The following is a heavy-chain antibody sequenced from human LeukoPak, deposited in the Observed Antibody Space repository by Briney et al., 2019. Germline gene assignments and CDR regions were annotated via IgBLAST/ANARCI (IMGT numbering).Heavy chain of an antibody. CDR1: GFTFGDYA. D-gene: IGHD2-2*01. Sequence: GGSLRLSCPVSGFTFGDYAMSWFRQAPGKGLEWVSAISGSGGSTYYADSVKGRFTISRDNSKNTLYLQMNSLRAEDTAVYYCAKDPSPNIVVVPAATDYWGQGTLVTVSS. J-gene: IGHJ4*02. V-gene: IGHV3-23*01. CDR2: ISGSGGST. CDR3: AKDPSPNIVVVPAATDY.